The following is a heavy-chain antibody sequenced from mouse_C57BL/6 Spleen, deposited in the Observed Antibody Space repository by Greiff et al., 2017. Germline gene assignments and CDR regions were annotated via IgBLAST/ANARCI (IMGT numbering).Heavy chain of an antibody. V-gene: IGHV1-80*01. CDR1: GYAFSSYW. Sequence: VQLKQSGAELVKPGASVKISCKASGYAFSSYWMNWVKQRPGKGLEWIGQIYPGDGDTNYNGKFKGKATLTADKSSSTAYMQLSSLTSEDSAVYFCARQGSSYGYFDVWGTGTTVTVSS. J-gene: IGHJ1*03. CDR3: ARQGSSYGYFDV. D-gene: IGHD1-1*01. CDR2: IYPGDGDT.